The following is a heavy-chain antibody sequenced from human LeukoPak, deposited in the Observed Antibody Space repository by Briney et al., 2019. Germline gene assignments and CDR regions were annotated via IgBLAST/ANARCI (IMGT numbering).Heavy chain of an antibody. CDR3: ARGKPTFNYYDSSGYYSFYFDY. V-gene: IGHV4-61*08. CDR1: GGSISSGGYY. Sequence: SQTLSLTCTVSGGSISSGGYYWSWIRQPPGKGLEWIGHIYYSGSTNYNPSLKSRVTISVDTSKNQFSLKLSSVTAADTAVYYCARGKPTFNYYDSSGYYSFYFDYWGQGTLVTVSS. CDR2: IYYSGST. D-gene: IGHD3-22*01. J-gene: IGHJ4*02.